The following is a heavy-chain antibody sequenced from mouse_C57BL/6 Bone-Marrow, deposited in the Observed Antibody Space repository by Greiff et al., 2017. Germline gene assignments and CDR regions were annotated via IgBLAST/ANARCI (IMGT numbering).Heavy chain of an antibody. J-gene: IGHJ2*01. Sequence: VQLQQSGAELVRPGASVKLSCTASGFHIKDDYMHWVKQRPEQGLEWIGWIDPENGDTEYASKFQGKATITADTSSNTAYLQLSSLTSEDTAVYYCTKGLTTFDYWGQGTTLPVSS. V-gene: IGHV14-4*01. D-gene: IGHD1-1*01. CDR3: TKGLTTFDY. CDR1: GFHIKDDY. CDR2: IDPENGDT.